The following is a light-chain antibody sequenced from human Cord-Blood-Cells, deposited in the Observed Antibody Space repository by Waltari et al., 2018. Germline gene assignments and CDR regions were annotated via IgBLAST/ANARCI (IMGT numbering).Light chain of an antibody. V-gene: IGKV3-11*01. CDR2: DAS. Sequence: EIVLTQSPATLSSSPGERATLSCRASQSVSRYLALYQQKPGQSPSLLIYDASNRATGIPARFSGSGSGTDFTLTISSLEPEDFAVYYCQQRSNWPGTFGQGTKLEIK. CDR3: QQRSNWPGT. CDR1: QSVSRY. J-gene: IGKJ2*01.